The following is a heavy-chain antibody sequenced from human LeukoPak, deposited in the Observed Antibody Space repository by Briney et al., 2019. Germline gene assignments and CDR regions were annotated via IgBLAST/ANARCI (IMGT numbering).Heavy chain of an antibody. CDR3: ARGARQWLHPFFDY. J-gene: IGHJ4*02. V-gene: IGHV3-30-3*01. CDR2: ISYDGSNK. Sequence: PGGSLRLSCAASGFTFSSYAMHWVHQAPGKGLEWVAVISYDGSNKYYADSVKGRFTISRDNSKNTLYLQMNSLRAEDTAVYYCARGARQWLHPFFDYWGQGTLVTVSS. CDR1: GFTFSSYA. D-gene: IGHD6-19*01.